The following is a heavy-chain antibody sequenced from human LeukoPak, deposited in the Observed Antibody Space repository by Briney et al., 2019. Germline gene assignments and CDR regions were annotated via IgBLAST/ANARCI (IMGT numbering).Heavy chain of an antibody. CDR1: GFLLTDYG. CDR3: AKDRSNAWSFDS. Sequence: GVSLRLSCAASGFLLTDYGMHWVRQAPGKGLEWLSMISYDESDKFYADSVRRRFTISRDTSRNTLYLQMYSLRVEDTAVYFCAKDRSNAWSFDSWGQGTLVTVSS. V-gene: IGHV3-30*18. D-gene: IGHD1-26*01. J-gene: IGHJ4*02. CDR2: ISYDESDK.